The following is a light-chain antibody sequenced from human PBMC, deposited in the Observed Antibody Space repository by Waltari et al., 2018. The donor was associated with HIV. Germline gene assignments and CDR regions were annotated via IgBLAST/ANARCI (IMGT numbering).Light chain of an antibody. Sequence: DIQMTQSPSSLSASVGDRVTITCRASHGISIYLAWFQQKPGRAPKSLIYASSNLQSGVPVRFSGSRSGTEFTLTITSLQPEDFATYYCQQYNAYPLTFGEGTRVEIK. CDR2: ASS. CDR3: QQYNAYPLT. V-gene: IGKV1-16*01. J-gene: IGKJ4*01. CDR1: HGISIY.